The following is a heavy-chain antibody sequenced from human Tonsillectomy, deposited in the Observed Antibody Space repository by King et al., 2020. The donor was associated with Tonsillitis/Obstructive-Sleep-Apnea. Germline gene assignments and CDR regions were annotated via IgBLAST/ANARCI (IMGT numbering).Heavy chain of an antibody. CDR1: GFTFSSYE. V-gene: IGHV3-48*03. CDR2: ISSSGSTI. Sequence: VQLVESGGGLVQPGGSLKLSCAASGFTFSSYEMKWVRQAPGKGLEWVSYISSSGSTIYYADSVKGRFTISRDNAKNSLYLQMNGLRAEDTAVSYCARVTRGDGDYVGLADWGQGTLVTVSS. CDR3: ARVTRGDGDYVGLAD. J-gene: IGHJ4*02. D-gene: IGHD4-17*01.